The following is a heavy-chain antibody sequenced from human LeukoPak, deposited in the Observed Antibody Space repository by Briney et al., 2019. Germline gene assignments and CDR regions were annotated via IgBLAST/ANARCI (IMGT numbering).Heavy chain of an antibody. D-gene: IGHD5-12*01. J-gene: IGHJ4*02. CDR2: ISYDGSNK. V-gene: IGHV3-30*18. CDR3: AKVAAATIRLPHLNYFDY. CDR1: GGTFSSYG. Sequence: SCKASGGTFSSYGMHWVRQAPGKGLEWVAVISYDGSNKYYADSVKGRFTISRDNSKNTLYLQMNSLRAEDTAVYYCAKVAAATIRLPHLNYFDYWGQGTLVTVSS.